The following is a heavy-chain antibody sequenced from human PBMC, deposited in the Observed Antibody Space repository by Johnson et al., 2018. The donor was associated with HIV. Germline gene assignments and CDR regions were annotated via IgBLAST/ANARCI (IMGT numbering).Heavy chain of an antibody. CDR2: IAASGDST. CDR3: TTGQLGGASDI. J-gene: IGHJ3*02. CDR1: GFTFNTYV. Sequence: VQLVESGGGLVQRGGSLRLSCAASGFTFNTYVMNWVRQAPGKGLEWVSLIAASGDSTYYADSVRGRFTISRDNSKNTLYLQMNSLKIEDTAVYYCTTGQLGGASDIWGQGTMVTVSS. D-gene: IGHD6-13*01. V-gene: IGHV3-23*04.